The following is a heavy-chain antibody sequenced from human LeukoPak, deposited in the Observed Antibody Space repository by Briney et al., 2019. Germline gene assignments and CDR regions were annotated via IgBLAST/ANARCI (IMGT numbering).Heavy chain of an antibody. CDR2: FFQSEKS. CDR1: GHSSTRGYY. D-gene: IGHD2/OR15-2a*01. CDR3: ARVLPVPYLLDS. V-gene: IGHV4-38-2*01. Sequence: PSETLSLTCAISGHSSTRGYYWAWFRQSPGKGLEWIATFFQSEKSFYSASLKSRVIMSLDTSKSQFSLNLTSVTAADTAVYYCARVLPVPYLLDSWGQGTHVTVSS. J-gene: IGHJ4*02.